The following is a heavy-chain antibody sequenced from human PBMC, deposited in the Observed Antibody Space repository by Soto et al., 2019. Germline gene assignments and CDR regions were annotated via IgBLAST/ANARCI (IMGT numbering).Heavy chain of an antibody. Sequence: QVQLVQSGAEVQKPGSSVKVSCKASGGTFSSYAISWVRQAPGQGLEWMGGIIPIFGTANYAQKFQGRVTMTADESTSTAYMELSSLRSEDTAVYYCARSELSVLMVYAIVHYYYGMDVWGQGTTVTVSS. CDR1: GGTFSSYA. CDR3: ARSELSVLMVYAIVHYYYGMDV. V-gene: IGHV1-69*01. D-gene: IGHD2-8*01. J-gene: IGHJ6*02. CDR2: IIPIFGTA.